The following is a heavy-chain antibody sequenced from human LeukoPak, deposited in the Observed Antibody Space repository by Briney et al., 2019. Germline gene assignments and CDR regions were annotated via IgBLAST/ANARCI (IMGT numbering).Heavy chain of an antibody. V-gene: IGHV4-59*01. CDR1: GGSISSYY. CDR3: AHTHYCSSTSCRPFDAFDI. CDR2: IYYSGST. D-gene: IGHD2-2*01. Sequence: SETLSLTCTVSGGSISSYYWSWIRQPPGKGLEWIGYIYYSGSTNYNPPLKSRVTISVDTSKNQFSLKLSSVTAAETAVYYCAHTHYCSSTSCRPFDAFDIWGQGTMVAVSS. J-gene: IGHJ3*02.